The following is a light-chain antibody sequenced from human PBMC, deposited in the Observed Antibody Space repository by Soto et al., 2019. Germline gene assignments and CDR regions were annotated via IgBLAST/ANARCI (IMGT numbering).Light chain of an antibody. CDR1: QSISNW. Sequence: EIQMTQSPSTLPASVGDTVTITCRASQSISNWLAWYQQTPGEAPKLLIYDSSSLESGVPSMFSGSESGTDFTLTISRLEPEDFAVYYCHQYGISPPWTFGQGTKVDIK. CDR3: HQYGISPPWT. CDR2: DSS. J-gene: IGKJ1*01. V-gene: IGKV1-5*01.